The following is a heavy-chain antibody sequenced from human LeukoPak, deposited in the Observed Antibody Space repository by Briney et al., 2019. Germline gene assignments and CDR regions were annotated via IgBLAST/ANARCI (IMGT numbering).Heavy chain of an antibody. J-gene: IGHJ4*02. CDR1: GFSFSFHG. CDR3: TRWGAGGLTLDY. D-gene: IGHD3-16*01. Sequence: GGSLRLSCATSGFSFSFHGMQWVRQAPGKGLEWVAVIWNDGSQKYYGDSVKGRFTISKDNSRKTVNLQMDSLRAEDTAIYYCTRWGAGGLTLDYWGQGVLVTVSS. CDR2: IWNDGSQK. V-gene: IGHV3-33*01.